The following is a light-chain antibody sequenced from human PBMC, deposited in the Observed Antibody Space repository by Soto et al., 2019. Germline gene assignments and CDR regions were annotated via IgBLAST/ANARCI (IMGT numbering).Light chain of an antibody. CDR2: AAS. CDR3: QQSYRTSFT. V-gene: IGKV1-39*01. J-gene: IGKJ3*01. Sequence: DIQMTQSPSSLSASVGDRVTITCRASQSIITYLSWYQQKPGKAPKLLIYAASSLQSGVPSRFSGSGSGTDFTLTISSLQPEDFATYYCQQSYRTSFTFGPGTKVDIK. CDR1: QSIITY.